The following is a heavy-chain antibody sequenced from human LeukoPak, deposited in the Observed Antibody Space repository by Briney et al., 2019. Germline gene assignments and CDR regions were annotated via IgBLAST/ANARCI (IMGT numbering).Heavy chain of an antibody. V-gene: IGHV4-34*01. J-gene: IGHJ6*03. Sequence: SETLSLTCAVYGGSFSGYYRSWIRQPPGKGLEWIGEINHSGSTNYNPSLKSRVTISVDTSKNQFSLKLSSVTAADTAVYYCARHRYGDYYYYYYYMDVWGKGTTVTISS. D-gene: IGHD4-17*01. CDR2: INHSGST. CDR3: ARHRYGDYYYYYYYMDV. CDR1: GGSFSGYY.